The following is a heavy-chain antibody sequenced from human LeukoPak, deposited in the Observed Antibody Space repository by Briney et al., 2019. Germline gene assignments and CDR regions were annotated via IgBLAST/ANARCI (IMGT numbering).Heavy chain of an antibody. CDR2: ISDSGST. CDR1: GGSISSYY. D-gene: IGHD4-23*01. Sequence: SETLSLTCTVSGGSISSYYWSWIRQPPGKGLEWIGYISDSGSTNYNPSLKSRVTISVDTSKNQFSLKLSSVTAADTAVYYCARSVVTLYWYFDLWGRGTLVTVSS. V-gene: IGHV4-59*01. J-gene: IGHJ2*01. CDR3: ARSVVTLYWYFDL.